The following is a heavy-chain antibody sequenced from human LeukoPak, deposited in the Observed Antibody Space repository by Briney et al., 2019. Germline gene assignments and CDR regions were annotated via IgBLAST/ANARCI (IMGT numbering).Heavy chain of an antibody. CDR2: INHSGST. D-gene: IGHD5-18*01. V-gene: IGHV4-34*01. CDR3: ARRGGSYGSLSIRRYYYYYMDV. J-gene: IGHJ6*03. Sequence: PSETLSLTCAVYGGSFSGYYWSWIRQPPGKGLEWIGEINHSGSTNYNPSLKSRVTISVDTSKNQFSLKLSSVTAADTAVYYCARRGGSYGSLSIRRYYYYYMDVWGKGTTVTISS. CDR1: GGSFSGYY.